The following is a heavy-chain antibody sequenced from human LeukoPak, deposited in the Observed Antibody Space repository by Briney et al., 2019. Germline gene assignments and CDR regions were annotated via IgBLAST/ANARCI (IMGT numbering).Heavy chain of an antibody. CDR1: GGSISSYY. J-gene: IGHJ6*02. D-gene: IGHD5/OR15-5a*01. CDR2: ISYSGNT. CDR3: AREIVSSYYYNGMDV. V-gene: IGHV4-30-4*08. Sequence: SETLSLTCTVSGGSISSYYWSWIRQPPGKGLEWIGFISYSGNTYSTPSLESRVTISIDTAKNQFSLRLSSVTAADTAVYFCAREIVSSYYYNGMDVWGQGTTVTVSS.